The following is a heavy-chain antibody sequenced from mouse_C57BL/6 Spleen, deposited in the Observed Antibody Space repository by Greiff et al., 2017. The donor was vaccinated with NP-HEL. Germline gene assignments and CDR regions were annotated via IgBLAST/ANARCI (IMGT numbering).Heavy chain of an antibody. CDR3: TRVNFPGAMDY. CDR1: GFTFSSYA. V-gene: IGHV5-9-1*02. J-gene: IGHJ4*01. Sequence: EVMLVESGEGLVKPGGSLKLSCAASGFTFSSYAMSWVRQTPEKRLEWVAYISSGGDYIYYADTVKGRFTISRDNARNTLYLQMSSLKSEDTAMYYCTRVNFPGAMDYWGQGTSVTVSS. CDR2: ISSGGDYI.